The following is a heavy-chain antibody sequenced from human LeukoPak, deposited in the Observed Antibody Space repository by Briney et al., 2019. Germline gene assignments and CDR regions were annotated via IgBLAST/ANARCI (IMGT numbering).Heavy chain of an antibody. CDR1: GFTFSSYA. CDR2: ISGSGDNT. CDR3: ARDEAQWLNGMDV. D-gene: IGHD5-12*01. J-gene: IGHJ6*02. Sequence: PGGSLRLSCAASGFTFSSYAMSWVRQVPGKGLEWVSVISGSGDNTYYADSVKGRFTISRDNSKNMLYLQMNSLRAEDTAVYYCARDEAQWLNGMDVWGQGTTVTVS. V-gene: IGHV3-23*01.